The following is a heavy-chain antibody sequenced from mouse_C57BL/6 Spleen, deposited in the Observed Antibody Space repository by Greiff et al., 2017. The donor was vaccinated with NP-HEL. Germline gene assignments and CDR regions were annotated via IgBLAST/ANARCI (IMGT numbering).Heavy chain of an antibody. CDR1: GYTFTDYY. J-gene: IGHJ4*01. Sequence: EVQLQQSGPELVKPGASVKISCKASGYTFTDYYMNWVKQSHGKSLEWIGDINPNNGGTSYNQKFKGKATLTVDKSSSTAYMELRSLTSEDSAVYDCATSLGDDVGYAMDYWGQGTSVTVSS. V-gene: IGHV1-26*01. D-gene: IGHD2-2*01. CDR2: INPNNGGT. CDR3: ATSLGDDVGYAMDY.